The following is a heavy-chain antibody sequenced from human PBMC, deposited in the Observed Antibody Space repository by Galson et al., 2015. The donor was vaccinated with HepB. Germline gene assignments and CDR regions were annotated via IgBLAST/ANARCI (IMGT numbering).Heavy chain of an antibody. Sequence: SLRLSCAASGFTFSSYAMSWVRQAPGKGLEWVSAISGSGGSTYYADSVKGRFTISRDNSKNTLYLQMNSLRAEDTAVYYCAKDPLSGSYYFDYWGQGTLVTVSS. CDR2: ISGSGGST. V-gene: IGHV3-23*01. D-gene: IGHD1-26*01. J-gene: IGHJ4*02. CDR3: AKDPLSGSYYFDY. CDR1: GFTFSSYA.